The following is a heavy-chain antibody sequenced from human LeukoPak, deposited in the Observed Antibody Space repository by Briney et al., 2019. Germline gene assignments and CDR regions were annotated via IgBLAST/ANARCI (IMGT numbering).Heavy chain of an antibody. D-gene: IGHD6-13*01. CDR1: GGSIRNYY. J-gene: IGHJ4*02. Sequence: SETLSLTCTVSGGSIRNYYWNWIRQPPGRGLAWVGHIIYSGSTNYNPSLKSRVTISVDTSKNQFSLKLSSVTAADTALYYCVRFSSSWSYFDCWGQGTLVTVSS. V-gene: IGHV4-59*01. CDR2: IIYSGST. CDR3: VRFSSSWSYFDC.